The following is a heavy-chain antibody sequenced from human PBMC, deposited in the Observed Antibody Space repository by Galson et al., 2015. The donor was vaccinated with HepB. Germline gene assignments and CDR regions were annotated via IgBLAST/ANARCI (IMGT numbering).Heavy chain of an antibody. Sequence: LRLSCAASGFTFSSYAMRWVRQAPGKGLEWVSGITRSGDNTYYTDSVKGRFTISRDNSKNTLYLQMNNLRGDDTALYYCAKLPNYGEPLDYWGQGTLVTVSS. CDR2: ITRSGDNT. D-gene: IGHD4-17*01. V-gene: IGHV3-23*01. CDR1: GFTFSSYA. CDR3: AKLPNYGEPLDY. J-gene: IGHJ4*02.